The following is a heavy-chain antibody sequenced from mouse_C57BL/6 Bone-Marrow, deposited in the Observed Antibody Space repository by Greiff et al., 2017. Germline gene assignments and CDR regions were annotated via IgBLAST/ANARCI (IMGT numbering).Heavy chain of an antibody. D-gene: IGHD1-2*01. CDR2: ICSGSSTI. Sequence: EVMLVESGGGLVKPGGSLKLSCAASGFTFSDYGMHWVRQAPEKGLEWVAYICSGSSTIYYADTVTGRFTISRDNAKNTLFLQMTSLESDDTAMYFCARPGYYGIDYWGQGTTLTVSS. CDR1: GFTFSDYG. CDR3: ARPGYYGIDY. J-gene: IGHJ2*01. V-gene: IGHV5-17*01.